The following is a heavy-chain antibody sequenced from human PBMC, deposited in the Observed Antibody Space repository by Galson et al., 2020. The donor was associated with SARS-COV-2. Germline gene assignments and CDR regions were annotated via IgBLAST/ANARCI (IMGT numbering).Heavy chain of an antibody. CDR2: IYYRGST. J-gene: IGHJ6*02. V-gene: IGHV4-39*01. CDR3: AGEGITIFGVVIKDYYYGMDV. D-gene: IGHD3-3*01. CDR1: GGSISSSSYY. Sequence: SKTLSLTCTVSGGSISSSSYYWGWIRQPPRKGLEWIGSIYYRGSTYYNPSLKSRVTISVDTSKNQFYLKLSSVTAADTAVYYCAGEGITIFGVVIKDYYYGMDVWGQGTTVTVSS.